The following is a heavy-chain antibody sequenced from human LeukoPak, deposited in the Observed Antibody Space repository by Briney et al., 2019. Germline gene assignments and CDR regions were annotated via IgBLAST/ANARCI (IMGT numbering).Heavy chain of an antibody. Sequence: GGSLRLSSAVSGFTFSSFWMHWVRQPPGEGLVWVSRINSDGSSTTYADSVKGRFTISRDNAKNTLYLQMNSLRAEDTAVYYCVRDSPSGFFDLWGRGTLVTVSS. CDR2: INSDGSST. CDR1: GFTFSSFW. V-gene: IGHV3-74*01. CDR3: VRDSPSGFFDL. J-gene: IGHJ2*01. D-gene: IGHD6-19*01.